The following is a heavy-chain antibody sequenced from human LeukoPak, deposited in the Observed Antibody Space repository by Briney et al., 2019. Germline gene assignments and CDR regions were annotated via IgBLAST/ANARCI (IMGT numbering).Heavy chain of an antibody. D-gene: IGHD5-18*01. J-gene: IGHJ4*02. CDR3: ARETGYAYGRAPLDY. CDR2: IIPMSGTV. Sequence: ASVKVSCKASGGTFSTFGISWVRQAPGEGLEWMGGIIPMSGTVNNAQKFQGRVTITADKSTGTAYMELSSLRSDDTAVYYCARETGYAYGRAPLDYWGQGTLVTVSS. CDR1: GGTFSTFG. V-gene: IGHV1-69*06.